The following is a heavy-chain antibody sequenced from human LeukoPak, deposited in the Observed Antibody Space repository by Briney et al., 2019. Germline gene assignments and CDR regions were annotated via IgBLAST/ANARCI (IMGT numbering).Heavy chain of an antibody. V-gene: IGHV3-23*01. J-gene: IGHJ4*02. D-gene: IGHD2-15*01. CDR3: AKDLCSGGSCGIDY. Sequence: GGSLRLSCAASGFTFSSYAMSWLRQAPGKGLEWVSAISGSGGSTYYADSVKGRFTISRDNSKNTLYLQMNSLRAEDTAVYYCAKDLCSGGSCGIDYWGQGTLVTVSS. CDR1: GFTFSSYA. CDR2: ISGSGGST.